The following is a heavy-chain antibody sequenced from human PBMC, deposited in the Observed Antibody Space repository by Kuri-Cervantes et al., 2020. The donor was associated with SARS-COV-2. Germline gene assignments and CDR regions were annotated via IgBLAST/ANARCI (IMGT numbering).Heavy chain of an antibody. CDR2: IYDSGST. CDR1: GYSISSGYY. V-gene: IGHV4-38-2*01. J-gene: IGHJ6*02. Sequence: GSLRLSCAVSGYSISSGYYWSWIRQPPGKGLEWIGNIYDSGSTNYNPSLKSRVTISLDTSKNQFSLKLNSVTAADTAVYHCARYSSAWHPLGMDVWGQGTTVTVSS. CDR3: ARYSSAWHPLGMDV. D-gene: IGHD6-19*01.